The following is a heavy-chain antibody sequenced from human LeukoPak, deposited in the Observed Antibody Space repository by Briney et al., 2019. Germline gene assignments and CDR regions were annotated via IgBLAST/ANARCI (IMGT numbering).Heavy chain of an antibody. CDR1: GFTFTNAW. Sequence: PGGSLRLSCATSGFTFTNAWMTWVRQTPGKGLEWVGRIKRKSDGGTTDYAAPVKGRFNISRDDSKAAVFLLMNSLKTEDTAVYYCTTAVVVTGFDYCGQGTLVTVSS. D-gene: IGHD2-21*02. CDR2: IKRKSDGGTT. V-gene: IGHV3-15*01. J-gene: IGHJ4*02. CDR3: TTAVVVTGFDY.